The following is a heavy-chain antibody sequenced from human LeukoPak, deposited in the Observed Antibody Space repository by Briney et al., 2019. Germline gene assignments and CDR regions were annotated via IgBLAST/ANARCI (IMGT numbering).Heavy chain of an antibody. CDR3: ARSVVGAISGGFDY. CDR1: GLTFSSYA. CDR2: ISYDGSNK. J-gene: IGHJ4*02. V-gene: IGHV3-30-3*01. D-gene: IGHD1-26*01. Sequence: GGSLRLSCAASGLTFSSYAMHWVRQAPGKGLEWVAVISYDGSNKYYADSVKGRFTISRDNSKNTLYLQMNSLRAEDTAVYYCARSVVGAISGGFDYWGQGTLVTVSS.